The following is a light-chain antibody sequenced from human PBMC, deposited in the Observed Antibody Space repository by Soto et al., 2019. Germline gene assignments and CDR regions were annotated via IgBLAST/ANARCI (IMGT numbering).Light chain of an antibody. Sequence: IVLTQSRGMLALSRGERATLSCMASQSVTKNNLNWYQQKPGQAHXLIIYGESTRATGIPHRFSGSGSETDFTLTISRLEPEDFALYYCQQYGSSAPITVGQGTRLEIK. CDR3: QQYGSSAPIT. CDR1: QSVTKNN. J-gene: IGKJ5*01. CDR2: GES. V-gene: IGKV3-20*01.